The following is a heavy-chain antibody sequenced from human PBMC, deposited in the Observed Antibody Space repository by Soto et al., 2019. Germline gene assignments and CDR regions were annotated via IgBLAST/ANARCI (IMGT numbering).Heavy chain of an antibody. CDR3: AKEGVLLWFGEFYYFDY. V-gene: IGHV3-23*01. D-gene: IGHD3-10*01. Sequence: GGSLRLSCAASGFTFSSYAMSWVRQAPGKGLEWVSAISGSGGSTYYADSVKGRFTISRDNSKNTLYLQMNSLRAEDTAVYYCAKEGVLLWFGEFYYFDYWGQGTLVTVSS. J-gene: IGHJ4*02. CDR2: ISGSGGST. CDR1: GFTFSSYA.